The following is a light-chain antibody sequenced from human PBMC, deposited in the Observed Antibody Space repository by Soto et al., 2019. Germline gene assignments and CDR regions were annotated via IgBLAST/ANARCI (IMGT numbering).Light chain of an antibody. CDR2: DVS. CDR1: SSDVGGYDY. V-gene: IGLV2-14*03. Sequence: QSVLTQPASVSGSPGQSITISCTGTSSDVGGYDYVSWYQHHPGKAPKLMIYDVSNRPSGVSNRFSGSKSGNTASLTISGLQAEDEADYYCGSYTSSSTLVFGTETKVTVL. CDR3: GSYTSSSTLV. J-gene: IGLJ1*01.